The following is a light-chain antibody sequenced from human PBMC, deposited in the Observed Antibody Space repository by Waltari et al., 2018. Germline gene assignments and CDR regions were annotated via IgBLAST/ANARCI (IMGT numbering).Light chain of an antibody. J-gene: IGLJ3*02. CDR1: HLGDHY. Sequence: SYEVPQPPSVSVSPGQTASVTCFGNHLGDHYLSWYQLKSGQSPVLVMYRDTERPSGIPERFSGSNSGNTATLTISGTQAMDEADYYCQTWDNGMVFGGGTRLAVL. CDR3: QTWDNGMV. CDR2: RDT. V-gene: IGLV3-1*01.